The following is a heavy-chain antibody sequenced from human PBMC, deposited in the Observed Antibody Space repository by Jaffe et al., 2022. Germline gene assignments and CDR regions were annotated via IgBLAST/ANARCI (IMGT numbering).Heavy chain of an antibody. V-gene: IGHV3-15*01. CDR3: TTLWYNWNYGVFAFDI. J-gene: IGHJ3*02. CDR2: IKSKTDGGTT. Sequence: EVQLVESGGGLVKPGGSLRLSCAASGFTFSNAWMSWVRQAPGKGLEWVGRIKSKTDGGTTDYAAPVKGRFTISRDDSKNTLYLQMNSLKTEDTAVYYCTTLWYNWNYGVFAFDIWGQGTMVTVSS. D-gene: IGHD1-7*01. CDR1: GFTFSNAW.